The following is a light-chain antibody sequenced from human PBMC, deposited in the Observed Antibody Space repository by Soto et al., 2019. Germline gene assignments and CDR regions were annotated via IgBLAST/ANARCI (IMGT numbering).Light chain of an antibody. CDR3: QQYNNWPRT. CDR2: GAT. J-gene: IGKJ1*01. CDR1: QSVPRSY. Sequence: EIVMTQSPATLSVSPGERATLSCRAGQSVPRSYLAWYQQKPGQAPRLLIHGATTRATGIPARFSGSGSGTEFTLTISSLQSEDFAVYYCQQYNNWPRTFGQGTKVDIK. V-gene: IGKV3-15*01.